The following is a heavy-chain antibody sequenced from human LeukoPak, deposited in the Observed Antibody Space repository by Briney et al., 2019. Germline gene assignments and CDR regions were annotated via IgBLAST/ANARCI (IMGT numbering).Heavy chain of an antibody. CDR2: IKQDGSKT. V-gene: IGHV3-7*01. J-gene: IGHJ4*02. CDR3: ARGYAGNLDHYFDY. CDR1: GFTLSSYW. Sequence: GGSLRLSCAASGFTLSSYWMSWVRQAPGKGLEWVANIKQDGSKTYYVASVNGRFTISRDNGKNSLYLQMNSLRAEDTAVYYCARGYAGNLDHYFDYWGQGTLVTVSS. D-gene: IGHD2-2*01.